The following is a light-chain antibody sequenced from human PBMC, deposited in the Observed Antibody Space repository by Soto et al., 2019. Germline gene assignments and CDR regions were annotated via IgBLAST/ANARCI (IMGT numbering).Light chain of an antibody. V-gene: IGKV4-1*01. Sequence: DIAMTQSPDSLAVSLGERAIIDCKSSQNLLYSSNNMNYLAWYQQKPGQPPKLLIYWASTRESGVPDRFSGSGSGTDFTLTISSLQAEDVAVYYCQQYYSTPHTFGQGTRLEIK. CDR1: QNLLYSSNNMNY. J-gene: IGKJ5*01. CDR2: WAS. CDR3: QQYYSTPHT.